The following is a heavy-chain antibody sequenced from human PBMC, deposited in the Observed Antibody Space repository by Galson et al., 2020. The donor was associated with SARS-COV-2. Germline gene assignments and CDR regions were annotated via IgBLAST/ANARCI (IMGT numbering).Heavy chain of an antibody. Sequence: ASVKVSCKASGYTFTGYYMHWVRQAPGQGLEWMGWINPNSGGTNYAQKFQGRVTMTRDTSISTAYMELSRLRSDDTAVYYCARGYYYDSSGYYPMWFDPWGQGTLVTVSS. CDR2: INPNSGGT. CDR3: ARGYYYDSSGYYPMWFDP. J-gene: IGHJ5*02. CDR1: GYTFTGYY. V-gene: IGHV1-2*02. D-gene: IGHD3-22*01.